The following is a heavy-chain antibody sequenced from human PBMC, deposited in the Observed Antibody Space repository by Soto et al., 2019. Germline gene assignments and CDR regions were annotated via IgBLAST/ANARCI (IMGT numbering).Heavy chain of an antibody. CDR1: GYTFTSYA. D-gene: IGHD3-22*01. CDR2: INAGNGNT. CDR3: ARGRAWGDSSGAEGAFAI. V-gene: IGHV1-3*01. J-gene: IGHJ3*02. Sequence: ASVKVSCKASGYTFTSYAMHWVRQAPGQRLEWMGWINAGNGNTKYSQKFQGRVTITRDTSASTAYMELSSLRSEDTAVYYRARGRAWGDSSGAEGAFAIWGQATMVTVSS.